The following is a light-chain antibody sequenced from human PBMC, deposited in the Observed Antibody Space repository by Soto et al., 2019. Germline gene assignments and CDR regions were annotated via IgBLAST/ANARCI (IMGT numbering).Light chain of an antibody. CDR1: SSDVGSYNL. CDR3: CSYAGTSTFV. Sequence: QSVLTQPASVSGSPGQSITISCTGTSSDVGSYNLVSWYQHRPGKAPKFMIYEVSKRPSGVSNRFSGSKSDNTASLTISGLQAEDEADYYCCSYAGTSTFVFGSGTKVTVL. J-gene: IGLJ1*01. V-gene: IGLV2-23*02. CDR2: EVS.